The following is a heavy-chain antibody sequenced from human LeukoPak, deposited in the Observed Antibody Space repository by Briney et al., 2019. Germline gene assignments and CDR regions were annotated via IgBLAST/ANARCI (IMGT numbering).Heavy chain of an antibody. CDR2: INYSGST. CDR3: AKLHYDILTGYFPDAFDI. V-gene: IGHV4-59*08. D-gene: IGHD3-9*01. J-gene: IGHJ3*02. Sequence: SETLSLTCTVSGGSISNYYWSWIRQPPGKGLEWIGYINYSGSTTYNPSLKSRVTISVDTSKNQFSLKLTSATAADTAVYYCAKLHYDILTGYFPDAFDIWGQGTMVTVSS. CDR1: GGSISNYY.